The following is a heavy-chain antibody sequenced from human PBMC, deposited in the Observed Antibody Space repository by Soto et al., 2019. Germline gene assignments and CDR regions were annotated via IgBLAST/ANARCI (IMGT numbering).Heavy chain of an antibody. V-gene: IGHV2-26*01. CDR2: IFSNDDK. CDR1: GLSLTNGRLG. J-gene: IGHJ5*02. D-gene: IGHD2-2*01. Sequence: SGPTLVNPPETLTLTCTVSGLSLTNGRLGVSWIRQPPGKALEWLAHIFSNDDKSYSTSLKSRLTISKDISRSQVVLTMTNMDPVDSATYYCALIKDCSRTDCYFASFDPWGQGTLVTVSS. CDR3: ALIKDCSRTDCYFASFDP.